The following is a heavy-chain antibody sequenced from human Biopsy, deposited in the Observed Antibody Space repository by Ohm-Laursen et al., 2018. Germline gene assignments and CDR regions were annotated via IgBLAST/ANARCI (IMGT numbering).Heavy chain of an antibody. CDR2: ISASSSYI. D-gene: IGHD3-16*01. Sequence: SLRLSCAAPGVTLSGYSMNWVRQAPGKGLEWVSSISASSSYIYYADSAKGRFTVSRDNAKNSLYLQMNSLRATDTAIYYCATELLPPGVGGPWLDSWGQGTPVTVSS. CDR1: GVTLSGYS. J-gene: IGHJ5*01. CDR3: ATELLPPGVGGPWLDS. V-gene: IGHV3-21*06.